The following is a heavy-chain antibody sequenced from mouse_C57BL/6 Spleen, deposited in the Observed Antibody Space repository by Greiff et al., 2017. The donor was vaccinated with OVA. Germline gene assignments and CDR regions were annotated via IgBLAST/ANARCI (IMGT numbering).Heavy chain of an antibody. V-gene: IGHV1-7*01. Sequence: QVQLQQSGAELAKPGASVKLSCKASGYTFTSYWMHWVKQRPGQGLEWIGYINPSSGYTKYNQKFKDKATLTADKSSSTAYMQLSSLTNEDFAVYYCAPANGDLYYFDYWGQGTTLTVSS. CDR2: INPSSGYT. CDR1: GYTFTSYW. D-gene: IGHD4-1*01. CDR3: APANGDLYYFDY. J-gene: IGHJ2*01.